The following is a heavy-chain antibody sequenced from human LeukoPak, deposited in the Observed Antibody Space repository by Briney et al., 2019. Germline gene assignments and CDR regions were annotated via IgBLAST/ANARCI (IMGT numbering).Heavy chain of an antibody. V-gene: IGHV3-74*01. CDR1: GFTFRNYW. CDR3: VRGGSGSSYGEFVS. J-gene: IGHJ5*01. D-gene: IGHD5-18*01. Sequence: GGSLRLSCAASGFTFRNYWMHWIRQVPGKGLVWVSRIDTDGSTTNYADSVEGRFTISRDNARNTVYLQMNSLSADDTGVDYCVRGGSGSSYGEFVSWGQGTLVTVSS. CDR2: IDTDGSTT.